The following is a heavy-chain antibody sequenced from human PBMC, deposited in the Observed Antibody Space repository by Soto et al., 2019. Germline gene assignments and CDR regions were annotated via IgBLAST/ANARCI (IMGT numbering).Heavy chain of an antibody. V-gene: IGHV3-23*01. CDR3: AKQTVTGASLTPMDV. CDR1: GFTVSNYA. D-gene: IGHD6-19*01. CDR2: ISATGTT. Sequence: GGSLRLSCAASGFTVSNYAMNWVRQAPGKGLEWVSTISATGTTYYAGSVKGRFTISRDTSENTLYLQMNSLSAEDSATYYCAKQTVTGASLTPMDVWGQGTTVTVSS. J-gene: IGHJ6*02.